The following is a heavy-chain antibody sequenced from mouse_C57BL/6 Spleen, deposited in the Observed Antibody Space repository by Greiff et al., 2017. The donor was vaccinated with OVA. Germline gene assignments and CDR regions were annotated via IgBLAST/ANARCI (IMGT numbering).Heavy chain of an antibody. CDR3: ARFPLGRGAVDY. Sequence: QVQLQQPGAELVKPGASVKLSCKASGYTFTSYWMQWVKQRPGQGLEWIGEIDPSDSYTNYNQKFKGKATLTVDTSSSTAYMQLISLTSEDSAVYYCARFPLGRGAVDYWGQGTSVTVSS. D-gene: IGHD4-1*01. CDR1: GYTFTSYW. V-gene: IGHV1-50*01. CDR2: IDPSDSYT. J-gene: IGHJ4*01.